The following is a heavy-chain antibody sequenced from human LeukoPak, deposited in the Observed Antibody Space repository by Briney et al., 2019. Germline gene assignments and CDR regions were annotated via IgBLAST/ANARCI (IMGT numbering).Heavy chain of an antibody. CDR1: GFTFSSYE. Sequence: GGSLRLSCAASGFTFSSYEMNWVRQAPGKGLEWVSFIYSGGNTHNSDSVKGRFTISRDNSKNTLYLQMNTLRAEDTAVYYCARRAGDYSHPYDYWGQGTLVTVSS. CDR2: IYSGGNT. CDR3: ARRAGDYSHPYDY. D-gene: IGHD3-22*01. V-gene: IGHV3-53*01. J-gene: IGHJ4*02.